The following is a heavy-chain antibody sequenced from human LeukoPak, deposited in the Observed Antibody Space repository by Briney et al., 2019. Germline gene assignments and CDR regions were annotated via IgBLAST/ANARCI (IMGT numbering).Heavy chain of an antibody. CDR1: GGSFSGHY. Sequence: SETLSLTCAVYGGSFSGHYWSWIRQPPGKGLEWIGEINHSGSTNYNPSLKSRVTISVDTSKNQFSLKLSSVTAADTAVYYCARGKYFDLTWGQGTLVTVSS. D-gene: IGHD3-9*01. V-gene: IGHV4-34*01. CDR2: INHSGST. J-gene: IGHJ5*02. CDR3: ARGKYFDLT.